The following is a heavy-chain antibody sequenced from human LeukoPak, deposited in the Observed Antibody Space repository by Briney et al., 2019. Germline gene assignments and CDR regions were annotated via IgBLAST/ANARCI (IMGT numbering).Heavy chain of an antibody. J-gene: IGHJ4*02. V-gene: IGHV3-21*01. Sequence: GGSLRLSCAASGFTFSSYMMNWVRQAPGKGLEWVSSINSGSTYTYYTESVKGRFTVSRDNAKNSLFLQMNSLRAEDTAIYYCARSLTALTYEGYWGQGTLVTVSS. D-gene: IGHD3-3*01. CDR2: INSGSTYT. CDR3: ARSLTALTYEGY. CDR1: GFTFSSYM.